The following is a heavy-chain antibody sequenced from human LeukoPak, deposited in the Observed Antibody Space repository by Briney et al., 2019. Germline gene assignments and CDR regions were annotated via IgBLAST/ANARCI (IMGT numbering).Heavy chain of an antibody. CDR2: INGDGSHT. V-gene: IGHV3-23*01. CDR3: AKHRFESGGYHSTD. Sequence: GGSLRLSCAASGFTFSKYYMHWVRQAPGKGPVWISYINGDGSHTTYADSVKGRFTISRDNSKNTLYLQMNSLRDEDTAVYYCAKHRFESGGYHSTDWGQGTLVTVSS. J-gene: IGHJ4*02. D-gene: IGHD3-22*01. CDR1: GFTFSKYY.